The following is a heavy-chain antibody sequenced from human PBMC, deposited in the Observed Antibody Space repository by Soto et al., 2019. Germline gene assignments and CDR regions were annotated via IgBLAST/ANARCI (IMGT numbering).Heavy chain of an antibody. Sequence: QVQLVQSGAEVKKPGASVKVSCKASGYTFTSYYMHWVRQAPGQGLEWMGIINPSGGSTSYAQKFQGRVTMTRDTYTSTVYMELSSLRSEDTAVYYCARDGDYGGNSGGCLDYWGQGTLVTVSS. J-gene: IGHJ4*02. CDR1: GYTFTSYY. D-gene: IGHD4-17*01. CDR3: ARDGDYGGNSGGCLDY. CDR2: INPSGGST. V-gene: IGHV1-46*01.